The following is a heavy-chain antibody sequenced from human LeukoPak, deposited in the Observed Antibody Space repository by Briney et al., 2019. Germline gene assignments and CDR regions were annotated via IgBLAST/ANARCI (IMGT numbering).Heavy chain of an antibody. CDR1: GGSISSSNW. Sequence: SETLSLTCAVSGGSISSSNWWSWVRQPPGKGLEWIGEIYHSGSTNYNPSLKSRVTISVDKSKNQFSLKLSSVTAADTAVYYCGRAGPRDIAGSTALDIWAKGQWSPSLQ. D-gene: IGHD1-26*01. J-gene: IGHJ3*02. CDR2: IYHSGST. CDR3: GRAGPRDIAGSTALDI. V-gene: IGHV4-4*02.